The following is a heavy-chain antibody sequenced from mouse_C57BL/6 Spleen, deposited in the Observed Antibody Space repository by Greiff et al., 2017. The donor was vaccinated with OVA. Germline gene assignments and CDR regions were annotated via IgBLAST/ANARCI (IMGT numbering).Heavy chain of an antibody. J-gene: IGHJ4*01. CDR2: IYPSDSET. CDR1: GYTFTSYW. V-gene: IGHV1-61*01. D-gene: IGHD1-1*01. CDR3: ARGGTTVVATHYYAIDY. Sequence: QVQLQQPGAELVRPGSSVKLSCKASGYTFTSYWMDWVKQRPGQGLEWIGNIYPSDSETHYNQKFKDKATLTVDKSSSTAYMQRSSLTSEDSAVYYCARGGTTVVATHYYAIDYWGQGTSVTVSS.